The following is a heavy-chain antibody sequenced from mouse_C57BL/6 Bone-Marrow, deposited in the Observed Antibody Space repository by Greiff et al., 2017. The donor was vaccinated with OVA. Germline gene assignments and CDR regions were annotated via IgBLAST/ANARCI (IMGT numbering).Heavy chain of an antibody. D-gene: IGHD1-3*01. CDR3: ARSKGGFAY. Sequence: EVKLMESGPGLVKPSQSLSLTCSVTGYSITSGYYWNWIRQFPGNKLEWMGYISYDGSNNYNPSLKNRISITRDTSKNQFFLKLNSVTTEDTATYYCARSKGGFAYWGQGTLVTVSA. CDR2: ISYDGSN. J-gene: IGHJ3*01. CDR1: GYSITSGYY. V-gene: IGHV3-6*01.